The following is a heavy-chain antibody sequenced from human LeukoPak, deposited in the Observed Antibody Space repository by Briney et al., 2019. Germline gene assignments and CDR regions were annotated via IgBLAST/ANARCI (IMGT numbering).Heavy chain of an antibody. CDR2: IWYDGSNK. V-gene: IGHV3-33*01. CDR3: ARSGSGSYAFDI. CDR1: RFTFSSYA. D-gene: IGHD3-10*01. J-gene: IGHJ3*02. Sequence: GRSLRLSCAASRFTFSSYAMHWVRQAPGKGLEWVAVIWYDGSNKYYADSVKGRFTISRDNSKNTLYLQMNSLRAEDTAVYYSARSGSGSYAFDIWGQGTMVTISS.